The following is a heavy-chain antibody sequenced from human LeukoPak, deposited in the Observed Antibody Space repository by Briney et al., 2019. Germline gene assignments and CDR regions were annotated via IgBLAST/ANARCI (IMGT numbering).Heavy chain of an antibody. CDR1: GDSVSSNSVA. D-gene: IGHD2/OR15-2a*01. Sequence: SQTLSLTCAISGDSVSSNSVAWNWIRQSPSRGLEWLGRTFYRSKWYNDYAVSVKSRIIINPDTSKNQFSLQLSSVTPEDTAVYYCARGKYSAFDIWGQGTMVTVSS. V-gene: IGHV6-1*01. J-gene: IGHJ3*02. CDR2: TFYRSKWYN. CDR3: ARGKYSAFDI.